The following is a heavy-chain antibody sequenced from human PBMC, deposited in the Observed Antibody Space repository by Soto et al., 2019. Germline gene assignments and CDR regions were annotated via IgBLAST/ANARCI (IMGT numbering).Heavy chain of an antibody. CDR2: ISAYNGNT. V-gene: IGHV1-18*01. CDR1: GYTFTSYG. D-gene: IGHD3-10*01. Sequence: GASVKVSCKVSGYTFTSYGISWVRQAPGQGLEWMGWISAYNGNTNYAQKLQGRVTMTTDTSTSTAYMELRSLRSDDTAVYYCAREPRNIWFGELPKGRGYYGMDVWGQGTTVTVSS. J-gene: IGHJ6*02. CDR3: AREPRNIWFGELPKGRGYYGMDV.